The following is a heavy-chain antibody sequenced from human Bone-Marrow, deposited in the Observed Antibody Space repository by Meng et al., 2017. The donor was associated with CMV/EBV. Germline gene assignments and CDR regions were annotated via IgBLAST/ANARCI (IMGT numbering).Heavy chain of an antibody. D-gene: IGHD3-3*01. CDR1: GFTFDDYA. CDR3: EKDLDFWSGYFDY. J-gene: IGHJ4*02. V-gene: IGHV3-9*01. CDR2: ISWNSGSI. Sequence: SLKISCAASGFTFDDYAMHWVRQAPGKGLEWVSGISWNSGSIGYADSVKGRFTISRDNAKNSLYLQMNSLRAENTALYYCEKDLDFWSGYFDYWGQGTLVTGSS.